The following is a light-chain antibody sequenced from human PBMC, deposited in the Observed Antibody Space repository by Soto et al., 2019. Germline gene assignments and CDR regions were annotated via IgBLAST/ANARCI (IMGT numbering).Light chain of an antibody. V-gene: IGKV3-15*01. CDR1: QSVSSK. CDR3: QQYNNWPWT. J-gene: IGKJ1*01. CDR2: GAS. Sequence: EIVMTQAPATVSVSPVERANLSCRASQSVSSKLAWYQRKPGQAPRLLIYGASTRATGIPARFSGSGSGAEFTLTISSLQSEDFAIYYCQQYNNWPWTFGQGTKVDI.